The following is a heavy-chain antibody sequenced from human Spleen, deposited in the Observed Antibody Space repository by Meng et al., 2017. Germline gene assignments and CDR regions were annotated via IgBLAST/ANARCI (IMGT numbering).Heavy chain of an antibody. CDR2: INAVFGTT. CDR1: GGIFSNYV. Sequence: SVKVSCKALGGIFSNYVIGWVRQAPGQGLEWMGGINAVFGTTNYAQKFQDRVTITSDESTSTVYMELTRLTSEDTAVYFCARELQYYYYGMDVWGQGTTVTVSS. J-gene: IGHJ6*02. V-gene: IGHV1-69*13. CDR3: ARELQYYYYGMDV.